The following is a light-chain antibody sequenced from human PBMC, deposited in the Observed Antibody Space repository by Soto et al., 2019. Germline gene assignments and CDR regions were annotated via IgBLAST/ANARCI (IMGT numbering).Light chain of an antibody. J-gene: IGKJ1*01. V-gene: IGKV1-27*01. CDR1: QAINIY. Sequence: DIQMTQSPSSLSASVGDRVTITCRASQAINIYLAWYQHKPGKVPELLIYTTSTLQSGVPSRFSGSGSGTDFTLTISSLQAEDVGTYYCQNYNSGPRTFGQGTKVEIK. CDR2: TTS. CDR3: QNYNSGPRT.